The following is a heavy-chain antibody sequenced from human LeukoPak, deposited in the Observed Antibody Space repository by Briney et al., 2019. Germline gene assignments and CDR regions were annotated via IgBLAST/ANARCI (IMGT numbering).Heavy chain of an antibody. CDR2: ISSGSSYI. CDR3: ASERYNCNYAFDY. CDR1: GFTFSSSS. Sequence: PGGSLRLSCAASGFTFSSSSMNWVRQAPGKGLEWVSSISSGSSYIYYADPLKGRFTVSRDNAKNSLYLQMNSLRAEDTSVYYCASERYNCNYAFDYWGQGTLVPVSS. J-gene: IGHJ4*02. D-gene: IGHD1-7*01. V-gene: IGHV3-21*01.